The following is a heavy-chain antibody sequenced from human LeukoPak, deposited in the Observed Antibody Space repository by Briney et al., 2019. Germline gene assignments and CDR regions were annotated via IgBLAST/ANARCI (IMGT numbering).Heavy chain of an antibody. V-gene: IGHV3-33*08. D-gene: IGHD2-21*02. CDR1: GFTFSSYG. Sequence: GGSLRLSCAASGFTFSSYGMHWVRQAPGKGLEWVAVIWYDGSNKYYADSVKGRFTISRDNSKNTLYLQMNSLRAEDMAVYYCARGPTRVTSYYYYGMDVWGQGTTVTVSS. J-gene: IGHJ6*02. CDR3: ARGPTRVTSYYYYGMDV. CDR2: IWYDGSNK.